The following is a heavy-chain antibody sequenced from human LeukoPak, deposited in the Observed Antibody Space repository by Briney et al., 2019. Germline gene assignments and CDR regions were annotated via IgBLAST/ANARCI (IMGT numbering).Heavy chain of an antibody. CDR1: GGSLSSGGYY. J-gene: IGHJ4*02. CDR2: IYYSGST. D-gene: IGHD3-10*01. CDR3: ASVVRGAPPDY. V-gene: IGHV4-31*03. Sequence: PSETLSLTCTVSGGSLSSGGYYWSWIRQHPGKGLEWIGYIYYSGSTYYNPSLKSRVTISVDTSKNQFSLKLSSVTAADTAVYYCASVVRGAPPDYWGQGTLVTVSS.